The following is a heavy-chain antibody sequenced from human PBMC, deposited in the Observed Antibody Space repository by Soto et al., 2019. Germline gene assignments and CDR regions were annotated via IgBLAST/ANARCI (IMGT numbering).Heavy chain of an antibody. CDR1: GYTFTSDY. Sequence: ASVKVSCKASGYTFTSDYMNWVRQAPGQGLEWMGIINPSGGSTSYAQKFQGRVTMTGDASTGTVYMELTSLRSDDTAVYYCARAQPYYRGGYYIDYWGQGTLVTVSS. CDR2: INPSGGST. CDR3: ARAQPYYRGGYYIDY. D-gene: IGHD1-26*01. J-gene: IGHJ4*02. V-gene: IGHV1-46*01.